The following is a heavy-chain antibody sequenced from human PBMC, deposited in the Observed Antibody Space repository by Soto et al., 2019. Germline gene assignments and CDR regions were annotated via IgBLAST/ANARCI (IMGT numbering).Heavy chain of an antibody. CDR1: GFTFSSYS. CDR3: ARALGAATTYYYYCMDV. J-gene: IGHJ6*02. D-gene: IGHD2-15*01. V-gene: IGHV3-30-3*01. Sequence: GGSLRLSCAASGFTFSSYSIHWVRQAPCKGLEWVAVISYDGSNKYYADSVKGRFTTSRDNSKNTLYLQMNSLRAEDTAVYYCARALGAATTYYYYCMDVVGQGTTVNVSS. CDR2: ISYDGSNK.